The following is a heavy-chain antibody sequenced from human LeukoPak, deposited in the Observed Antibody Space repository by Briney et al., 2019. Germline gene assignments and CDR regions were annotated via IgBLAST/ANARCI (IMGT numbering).Heavy chain of an antibody. D-gene: IGHD6-19*01. J-gene: IGHJ4*02. CDR2: INPNSGGT. Sequence: ASVKVSCKASGYTFTGYYMHWVRQAPGQGLEWMGWINPNSGGTNYAQKFQGRVTMTRDTSISTAYMGLSSLRSEDTAVYYCADFSSGWYGGGYWGQGTLVTVSS. V-gene: IGHV1-2*02. CDR1: GYTFTGYY. CDR3: ADFSSGWYGGGY.